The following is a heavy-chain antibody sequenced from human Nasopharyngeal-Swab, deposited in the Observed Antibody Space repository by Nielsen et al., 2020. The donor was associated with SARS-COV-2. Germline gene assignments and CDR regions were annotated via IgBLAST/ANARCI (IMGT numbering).Heavy chain of an antibody. D-gene: IGHD2-15*01. V-gene: IGHV4-31*03. J-gene: IGHJ3*01. CDR3: ARDKGWHAFDV. CDR1: GGSISSGGYY. Sequence: SETLSLTCTVSGGSISSGGYYWSWIRQHPGKGLEWIGYIYYSGSTYYNPSPKSRVTISVDTSKNQFSLKLSSVTAADTAVYYCARDKGWHAFDVWGQGTLVTVSS. CDR2: IYYSGST.